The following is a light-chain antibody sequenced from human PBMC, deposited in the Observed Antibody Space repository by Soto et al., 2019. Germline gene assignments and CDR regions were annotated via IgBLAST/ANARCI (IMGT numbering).Light chain of an antibody. V-gene: IGKV3-11*01. Sequence: ELVLTQSPATLSLSPGERASLSCRASQSVSSSLAWYQQKPGQAPRLLIYDASNRATGIPARFSGSGSGTDFTLTISSLEPEDFAVYYCQQRSNWTWTFGQGTKVEIK. J-gene: IGKJ1*01. CDR1: QSVSSS. CDR3: QQRSNWTWT. CDR2: DAS.